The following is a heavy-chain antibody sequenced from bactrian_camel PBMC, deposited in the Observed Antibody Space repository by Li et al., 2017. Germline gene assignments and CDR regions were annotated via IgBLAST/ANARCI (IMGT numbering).Heavy chain of an antibody. J-gene: IGHJ6*01. V-gene: IGHV3S53*01. D-gene: IGHD2*01. CDR2: IDVTGDT. CDR3: AAEPHTYCSGGRRIGDFGY. CDR1: ENIAGYYC. Sequence: HVQLVESGGDSVQAGGSLRLTCAASENIAGYYCLAWFRQAPGTEREWVASIDVTGDTTYTDSIKGRFTASRNLSKNQLYLQMNSLKPEDTAMYYCAAEPHTYCSGGRRIGDFGYWGQGTQVTVS.